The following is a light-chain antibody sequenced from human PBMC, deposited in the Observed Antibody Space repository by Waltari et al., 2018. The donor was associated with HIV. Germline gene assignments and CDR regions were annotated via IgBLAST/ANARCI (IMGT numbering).Light chain of an antibody. CDR2: GKN. V-gene: IGLV3-19*01. CDR1: SPRNYY. CDR3: NSRDSSGNHLDVV. Sequence: SSELTQDPAVSVALGQTVRITSKGDSPRNYYASRYHQKPGQATVLVIYGKNNRPSGIPDRFSGSSSGNTASLTITGAQAEDEADYYCNSRDSSGNHLDVVFGGGTKLTVL. J-gene: IGLJ2*01.